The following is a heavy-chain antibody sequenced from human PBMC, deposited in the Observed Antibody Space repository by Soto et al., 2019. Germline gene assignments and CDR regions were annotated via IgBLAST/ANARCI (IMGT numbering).Heavy chain of an antibody. D-gene: IGHD6-19*01. J-gene: IGHJ4*02. CDR3: AHRPSGWYLFDY. V-gene: IGHV2-5*01. CDR1: GFSLSTTGVG. Sequence: SGPTLVNPTQTLTVTCTFSGFSLSTTGVGVGWIRQPPGKALEWLALIYWNDDKRYSPSLKSRLTITKDTSKNQVVLTMTNMDPVDTATYYCAHRPSGWYLFDYWGQGTLVTVSS. CDR2: IYWNDDK.